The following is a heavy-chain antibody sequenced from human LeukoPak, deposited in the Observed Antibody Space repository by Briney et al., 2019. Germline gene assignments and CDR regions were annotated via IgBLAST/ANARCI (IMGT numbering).Heavy chain of an antibody. CDR3: ARFSYSSSSWYFDL. Sequence: GGSLRLSCAASGFTFSSYAMSWVRQAPGKGLEWVSAISGSGGSTYYADSVKGRFTISRDNAKNSLYLQMNSLRAEDTAVYYCARFSYSSSSWYFDLWGRGSLVTVSS. J-gene: IGHJ2*01. CDR1: GFTFSSYA. V-gene: IGHV3-23*01. D-gene: IGHD6-13*01. CDR2: ISGSGGST.